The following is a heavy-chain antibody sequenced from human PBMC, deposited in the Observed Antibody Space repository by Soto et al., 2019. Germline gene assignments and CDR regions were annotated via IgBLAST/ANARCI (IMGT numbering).Heavy chain of an antibody. J-gene: IGHJ3*02. D-gene: IGHD6-13*01. CDR1: GGTFSSYA. Sequence: QVQLVQSGAEVKKPGSSVKVSCKASGGTFSSYAISWVRQAPGQGLEWIGGIIPIFGTANYAQKFQGRVTISAHESTSTACMQLSTLRSEDTPVYYCARPEGTSAADVGLAFDIWGQGTMVTVSS. CDR2: IIPIFGTA. V-gene: IGHV1-69*01. CDR3: ARPEGTSAADVGLAFDI.